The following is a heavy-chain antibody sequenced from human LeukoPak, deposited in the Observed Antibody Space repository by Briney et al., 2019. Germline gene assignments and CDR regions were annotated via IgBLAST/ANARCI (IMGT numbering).Heavy chain of an antibody. D-gene: IGHD4-23*01. J-gene: IGHJ4*02. CDR1: GFTFNRYS. V-gene: IGHV3-21*01. CDR3: ARGEGDYGGNFVGDN. CDR2: ISSTSSYK. Sequence: GESLRLSCAASGFTFNRYSMNWVRQAPGKGLEWVSSISSTSSYKYYADSVKGRFTISRDNAKNSLSLQMNSPRAEDTAVYYCARGEGDYGGNFVGDNWGQGTLVTVSS.